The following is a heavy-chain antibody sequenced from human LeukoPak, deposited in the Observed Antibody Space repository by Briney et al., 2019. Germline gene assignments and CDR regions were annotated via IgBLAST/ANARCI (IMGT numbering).Heavy chain of an antibody. CDR1: GFIFSNYA. Sequence: GGSLRLSCAASGFIFSNYAMNWVRQAPGKGLEWVSIISGSGATTSYADSVKGRFTISRDNSKNTLYLQMNSLRAEDTAVYHCATSKYFQEWGQGTTVTVSS. CDR2: ISGSGATT. D-gene: IGHD2-2*01. CDR3: ATSKYFQE. J-gene: IGHJ6*02. V-gene: IGHV3-23*01.